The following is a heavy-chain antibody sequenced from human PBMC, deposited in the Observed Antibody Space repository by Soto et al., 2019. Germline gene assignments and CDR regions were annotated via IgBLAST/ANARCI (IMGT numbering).Heavy chain of an antibody. CDR2: IYSCDSDN. J-gene: IGHJ5*02. CDR3: ARGFTVTTCPKWFDR. Sequence: EYLKTWFKGDADSCTRYWIGWVRQIPVKGLEWMVIIYSCDSDNRYSPSFQSQITISADQSISAAYLQWSSLKASDTAMYYCARGFTVTTCPKWFDRWGQATLV. D-gene: IGHD4-4*01. CDR1: ADSCTRYW. V-gene: IGHV5-51*01.